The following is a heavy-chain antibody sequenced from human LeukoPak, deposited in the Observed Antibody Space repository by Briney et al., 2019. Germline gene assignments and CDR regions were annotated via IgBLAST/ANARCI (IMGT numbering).Heavy chain of an antibody. Sequence: SETLSLTCTVSGESISGFYGNWVRQPPGKGREWIGYIHYTGSVNYNPSLRRGGTISGEMSKNHFSLKLSSVTAADTAVYYCARHHWVPAFDIWPQGTMLPLSS. J-gene: IGHJ3*02. CDR2: IHYTGSV. D-gene: IGHD7-27*01. CDR1: GESISGFY. V-gene: IGHV4-59*08. CDR3: ARHHWVPAFDI.